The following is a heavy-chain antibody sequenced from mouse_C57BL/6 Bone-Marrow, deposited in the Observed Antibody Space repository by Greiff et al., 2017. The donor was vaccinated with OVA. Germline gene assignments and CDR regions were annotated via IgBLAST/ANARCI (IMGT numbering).Heavy chain of an antibody. CDR3: VRRRALAY. V-gene: IGHV10-1*01. CDR1: GFSFNTYA. CDR2: IRSKSTNYAT. J-gene: IGHJ4*01. Sequence: GGGLVQPKGSLTLSCAASGFSFNTYAMNWVRQAPGKGLEWVARIRSKSTNYATYYVDSVKDRFTSSRDDSESMLYLQMNNVKSDDTSMYYYVRRRALAYWGQGTSVTVSA.